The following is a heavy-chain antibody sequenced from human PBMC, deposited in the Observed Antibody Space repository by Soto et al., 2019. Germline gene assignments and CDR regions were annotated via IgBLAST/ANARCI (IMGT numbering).Heavy chain of an antibody. CDR3: ARDLDYDFLN. J-gene: IGHJ4*02. CDR1: GFTFSIYI. V-gene: IGHV3-21*01. CDR2: ISSSSSYI. Sequence: PGGSLRLCCAASGFTFSIYIMNWARQAPGKGLEWVSSISSSSSYIYYADSVKGRFTISRDNAKNSLYLQMNSLRAEDTAVYYCARDLDYDFLNWGQGTLVTVSS. D-gene: IGHD3-3*01.